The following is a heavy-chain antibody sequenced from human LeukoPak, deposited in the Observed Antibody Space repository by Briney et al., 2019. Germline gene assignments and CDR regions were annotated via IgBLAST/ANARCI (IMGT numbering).Heavy chain of an antibody. CDR1: GFTFSSYA. J-gene: IGHJ4*02. D-gene: IGHD3-10*01. CDR3: ARLLTYYYGSGSPPFDY. CDR2: ISYDGSNK. V-gene: IGHV3-30-3*01. Sequence: SGGSLRLSCAASGFTFSSYAMHWVRQAPGKGLEWVAVISYDGSNKYYADSVKGRFTISRDNSKNTLYLQMNSLRAEDTAVYYCARLLTYYYGSGSPPFDYWGQGTLVTVSS.